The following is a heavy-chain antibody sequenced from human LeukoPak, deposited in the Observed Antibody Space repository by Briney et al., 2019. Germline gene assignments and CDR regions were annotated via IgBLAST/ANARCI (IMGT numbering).Heavy chain of an antibody. V-gene: IGHV1-8*01. CDR3: ARSGSWEWLSTIYWYFDL. CDR1: GYTFTSYD. J-gene: IGHJ2*01. CDR2: MNPNSGNT. D-gene: IGHD2-2*01. Sequence: ASVKVSCKASGYTFTSYDINWVRQATGQGLEWMGWMNPNSGNTGYAQKFQGRVTMTRNTSISTVYMELSSLRSEDTAVYYCARSGSWEWLSTIYWYFDLWGRGTLVTVSS.